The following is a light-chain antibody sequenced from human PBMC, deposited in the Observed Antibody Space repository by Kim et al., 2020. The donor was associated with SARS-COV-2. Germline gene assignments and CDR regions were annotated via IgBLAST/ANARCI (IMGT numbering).Light chain of an antibody. Sequence: SPGERATLCCRASQSVSSSYLAWYQQKPGQAPRLLIYGASSRATGIPDRFSGSGSGTDFTLTISRLEPEDFAVYYCQQYGSSQWTFGQGTKVDIK. CDR3: QQYGSSQWT. CDR2: GAS. V-gene: IGKV3-20*01. J-gene: IGKJ1*01. CDR1: QSVSSSY.